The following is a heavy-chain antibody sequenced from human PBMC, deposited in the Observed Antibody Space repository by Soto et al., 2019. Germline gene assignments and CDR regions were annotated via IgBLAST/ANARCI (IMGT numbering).Heavy chain of an antibody. CDR1: GYTFTSYG. Sequence: ASVKVSCKASGYTFTSYGISGVLQAPGQGLEWMGWISAYNGNTNYAQKLQGRVTMTTDTSTSTAYMELRSLRSDDTAVYYCARVSSGWPQAGYWGQGTLVTVSS. J-gene: IGHJ4*02. CDR2: ISAYNGNT. CDR3: ARVSSGWPQAGY. V-gene: IGHV1-18*04. D-gene: IGHD6-19*01.